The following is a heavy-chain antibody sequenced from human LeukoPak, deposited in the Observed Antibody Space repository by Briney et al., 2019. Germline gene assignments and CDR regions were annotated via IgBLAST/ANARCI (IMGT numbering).Heavy chain of an antibody. J-gene: IGHJ3*02. CDR2: ISDSGDIT. Sequence: GGSLRLSCAASGFTFSSYDMSWVRQAPGKGLEWVSGISDSGDITYYADSVRGRFTISRDNSKNTLYVQMNSLRVEDTAVYFCAKDRRGGSNYAATLDIWGPGTMVTVSS. D-gene: IGHD1-26*01. CDR3: AKDRRGGSNYAATLDI. V-gene: IGHV3-23*01. CDR1: GFTFSSYD.